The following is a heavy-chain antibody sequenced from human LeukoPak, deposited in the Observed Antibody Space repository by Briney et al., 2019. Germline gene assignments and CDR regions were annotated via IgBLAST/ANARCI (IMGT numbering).Heavy chain of an antibody. CDR3: AREGLQYHFDF. J-gene: IGHJ4*02. V-gene: IGHV4-30-2*01. D-gene: IGHD2-2*01. CDR2: IYHGQIT. Sequence: SETLSLTCTVSGDSLNSGGFYWSWIRQPPGKGLEWIGSIYHGQITSFNPSFKGRVAISVDRSQNQFSLRMNSVTVADSAVYYCAREGLQYHFDFWGQGTLVTVSS. CDR1: GDSLNSGGFY.